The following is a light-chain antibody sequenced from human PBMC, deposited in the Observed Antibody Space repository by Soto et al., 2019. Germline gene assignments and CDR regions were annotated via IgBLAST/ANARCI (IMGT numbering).Light chain of an antibody. V-gene: IGKV3-15*01. CDR2: GAS. CDR1: QSVRSN. Sequence: EIVMTQSPATLSVSPGERATLSCRASQSVRSNLAWYQQKPGQAPRLLIYGASTRATGIPARFSGSGSGTDFTITISSLQSEDFAVYYCQQYNNWPPTFGQGTKVEIK. CDR3: QQYNNWPPT. J-gene: IGKJ1*01.